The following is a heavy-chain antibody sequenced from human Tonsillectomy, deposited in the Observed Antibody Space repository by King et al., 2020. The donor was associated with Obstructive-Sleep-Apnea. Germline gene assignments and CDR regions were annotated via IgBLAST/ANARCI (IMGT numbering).Heavy chain of an antibody. Sequence: VQLVESGGGLVQPGGSLRLSCAASGFTFSSYALSWVRQAPGKGLEWVSAIGGSGGNTYYADSVKGRFTVSRDDSKNTLYLQMNSLRAEDTAVYYCAKGRTSDYWGQGTLVTVSS. V-gene: IGHV3-23*04. CDR1: GFTFSSYA. CDR3: AKGRTSDY. J-gene: IGHJ4*02. CDR2: IGGSGGNT.